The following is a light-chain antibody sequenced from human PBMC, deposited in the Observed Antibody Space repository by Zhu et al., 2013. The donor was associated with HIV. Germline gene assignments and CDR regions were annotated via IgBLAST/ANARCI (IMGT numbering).Light chain of an antibody. V-gene: IGKV3D-20*02. J-gene: IGKJ4*01. CDR3: QQRSKWVT. CDR1: QSVSSNY. Sequence: EIVLTQSPGTLSLSAGERATLSCRASQSVSSNYLAWYQQKPGQAPRLLIYDASSRATGIPARFSGSRSGTDFTLTISSLEPEDFAVYYCQQRSKWVTFGGGTKVEIK. CDR2: DAS.